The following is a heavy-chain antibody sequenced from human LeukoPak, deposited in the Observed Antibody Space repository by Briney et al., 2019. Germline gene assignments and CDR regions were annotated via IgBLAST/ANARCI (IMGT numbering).Heavy chain of an antibody. D-gene: IGHD5-24*01. CDR3: AGEGGYLQLRYFDY. Sequence: SETLSLTCAVYGGSFSGYSWSWIRQPPGKGLEWIGEINHSGSTNYNPSLKSRVTISVDTSKNQFSLRLISVTAADTAVYYCAGEGGYLQLRYFDYWGQGTLVTVSS. J-gene: IGHJ4*02. V-gene: IGHV4-34*01. CDR1: GGSFSGYS. CDR2: INHSGST.